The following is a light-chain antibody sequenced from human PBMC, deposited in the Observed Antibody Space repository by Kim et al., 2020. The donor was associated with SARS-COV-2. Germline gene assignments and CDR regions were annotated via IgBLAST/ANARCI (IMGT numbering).Light chain of an antibody. V-gene: IGLV3-1*01. CDR3: QAWDSSTHNYV. Sequence: SYELTQPPSVSVSPGQTASITCSGYKLGDKYVSWYQQKPDQSSVVVIYQDNQRPSGIPERFSGSNSGNTATLTISGTQAMDEADYYCQAWDSSTHNYV. CDR2: QDN. CDR1: KLGDKY. J-gene: IGLJ1*01.